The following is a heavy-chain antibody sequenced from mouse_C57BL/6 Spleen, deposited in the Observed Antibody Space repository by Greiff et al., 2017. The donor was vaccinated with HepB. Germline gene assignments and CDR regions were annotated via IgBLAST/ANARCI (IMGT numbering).Heavy chain of an antibody. Sequence: QVQLQQPGAELVKPGASVKLSCKASGYTFTSYWMQWVKQRPGQGLEWIGEIDPSDSYTNYNQKFKGKATLTVDTSSSTAYMQLSSLTSEDSAVYYCARGGYGNYVGYAMDDWGQGTSVTVSS. J-gene: IGHJ4*01. CDR2: IDPSDSYT. D-gene: IGHD2-10*02. V-gene: IGHV1-50*01. CDR3: ARGGYGNYVGYAMDD. CDR1: GYTFTSYW.